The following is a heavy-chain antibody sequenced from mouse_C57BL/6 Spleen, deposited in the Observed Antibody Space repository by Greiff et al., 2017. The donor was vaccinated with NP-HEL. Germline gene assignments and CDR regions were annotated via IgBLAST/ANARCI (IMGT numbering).Heavy chain of an antibody. CDR1: GYAFSSSW. D-gene: IGHD1-1*01. J-gene: IGHJ2*01. CDR2: IYPGDGDT. CDR3: ARSLYYGSSYYFDY. Sequence: QVQLKQSGPELVKPGASVKISCKASGYAFSSSWMNWVKQRPGKGLEWIGRIYPGDGDTNYNGKFKGKATLTADKSSSTAYMQLSILTSEDSAVYFCARSLYYGSSYYFDYWGQGTTLTVSS. V-gene: IGHV1-82*01.